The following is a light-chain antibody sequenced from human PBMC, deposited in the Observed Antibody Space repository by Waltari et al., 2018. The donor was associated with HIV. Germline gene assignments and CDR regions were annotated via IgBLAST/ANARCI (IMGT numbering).Light chain of an antibody. J-gene: IGLJ3*02. CDR1: SSDVGSYNL. CDR2: EGS. CDR3: CSYAGSSTV. Sequence: QSALTQPASVSGSPGQSITISCTGTSSDVGSYNLVSWYQQHPGTAAKLMIYEGSKRPSGFSNLSSCSKSGNTASLTSSGLQAGDEADDDCCSYAGSSTVFGGGTKLAVL. V-gene: IGLV2-23*01.